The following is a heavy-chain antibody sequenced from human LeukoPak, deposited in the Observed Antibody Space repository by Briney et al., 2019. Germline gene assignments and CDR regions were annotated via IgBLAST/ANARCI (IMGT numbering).Heavy chain of an antibody. CDR2: IYYSGST. D-gene: IGHD3-22*01. CDR3: ARAYYYDSSGYQG. CDR1: GVSISSGDYY. V-gene: IGHV4-30-4*01. Sequence: PSETLSLTCTVSGVSISSGDYYWSWIRQPPGKGLEWIGYIYYSGSTYYNPSLKSRVTISVDTSKNQFSLKLSSVTAADTAVYYCARAYYYDSSGYQGWGQGTLVTVSS. J-gene: IGHJ4*02.